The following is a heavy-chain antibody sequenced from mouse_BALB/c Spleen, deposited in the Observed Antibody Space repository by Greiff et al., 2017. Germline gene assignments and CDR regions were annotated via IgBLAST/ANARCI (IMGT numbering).Heavy chain of an antibody. D-gene: IGHD1-1*01. CDR3: AREGDYGSFAY. V-gene: IGHV7-3*02. Sequence: DVMLVESGGGLVQPGGSLRLSCATSGFTFTDYYMSWVRQPPGKALEWLGFIRNKANGYTTEYSASVKGRFTISRDNSQSIIYLQMNTLGAEDSATYYCAREGDYGSFAYWGQGTLVTVSA. J-gene: IGHJ3*01. CDR2: IRNKANGYTT. CDR1: GFTFTDYY.